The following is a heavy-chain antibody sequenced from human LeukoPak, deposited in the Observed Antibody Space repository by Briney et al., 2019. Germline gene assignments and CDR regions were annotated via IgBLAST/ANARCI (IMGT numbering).Heavy chain of an antibody. J-gene: IGHJ4*02. CDR2: IYYSGST. CDR3: ARTNIAVAGGDY. V-gene: IGHV4-39*01. CDR1: GGSISSYY. D-gene: IGHD6-19*01. Sequence: SETLSLTCTVSGGSISSYYWGWIRQPPGKGLEWIGSIYYSGSTYYNPSLKSRVTISVDTSKNQFSLKLSSVTAADTAVYYCARTNIAVAGGDYWGQGTLVTVSS.